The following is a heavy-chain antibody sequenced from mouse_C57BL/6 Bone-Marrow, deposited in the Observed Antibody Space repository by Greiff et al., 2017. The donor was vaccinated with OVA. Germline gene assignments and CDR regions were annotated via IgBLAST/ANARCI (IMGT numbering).Heavy chain of an antibody. J-gene: IGHJ1*03. CDR1: GFTFSDAW. Sequence: EVMLVESGGGLVQPGGSMKLSCAASGFTFSDAWMDWVRQSPEKGLEWVAEIRNKANNHATYYAESVKGRFTISRDDSKSSVYLQMNSLRAEDTGIYYCTPSTTVVAENWYFDVWGTGTTVTVSS. D-gene: IGHD1-1*01. V-gene: IGHV6-6*01. CDR2: IRNKANNHAT. CDR3: TPSTTVVAENWYFDV.